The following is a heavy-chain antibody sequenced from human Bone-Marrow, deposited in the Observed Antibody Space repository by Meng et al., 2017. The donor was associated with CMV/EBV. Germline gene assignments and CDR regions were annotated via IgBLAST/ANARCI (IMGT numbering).Heavy chain of an antibody. D-gene: IGHD3-22*01. J-gene: IGHJ6*02. CDR3: ARDYTGVTMIVVVIPSDYYYGMDV. Sequence: GEPLKISCAASGFTFSSYAMHWVRQAPGKGLEWVAVISYDGSNKYYADSVKGRFTISRDNSKNTLYLQMNSLRAEDTAVYYCARDYTGVTMIVVVIPSDYYYGMDVWGQGTTVTVSS. CDR2: ISYDGSNK. CDR1: GFTFSSYA. V-gene: IGHV3-30*04.